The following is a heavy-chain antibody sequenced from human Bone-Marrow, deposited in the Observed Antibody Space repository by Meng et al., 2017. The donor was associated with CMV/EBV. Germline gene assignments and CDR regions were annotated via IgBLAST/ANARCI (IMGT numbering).Heavy chain of an antibody. J-gene: IGHJ6*02. CDR1: GFTFDDYA. CDR3: AKGDASGSYYNVGYYGRDV. Sequence: SLKISCAASGFTFDDYAMHWVRQAPGKGLEWVSSISWNSGSIGYADSVKGRFIISRDNAKNSLYLQMNSLRAEDTALYYCAKGDASGSYYNVGYYGRDVWGQGTTVTVSS. CDR2: ISWNSGSI. V-gene: IGHV3-9*01. D-gene: IGHD3-10*01.